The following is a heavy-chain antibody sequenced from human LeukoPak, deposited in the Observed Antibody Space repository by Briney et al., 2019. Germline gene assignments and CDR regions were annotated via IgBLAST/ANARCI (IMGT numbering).Heavy chain of an antibody. CDR2: ISGSGGST. J-gene: IGHJ4*02. V-gene: IGHV3-23*01. Sequence: PGGSLRLSCAASGFTFSSYAMSWVRQAPGKGLEWVSAISGSGGSTYYADSVKGRFTISRDNSKNTLYLQMNSLRAEDTAVYYCAKPYKRYCSSTSCYYFDYWGEGTLVTASS. D-gene: IGHD2-2*01. CDR3: AKPYKRYCSSTSCYYFDY. CDR1: GFTFSSYA.